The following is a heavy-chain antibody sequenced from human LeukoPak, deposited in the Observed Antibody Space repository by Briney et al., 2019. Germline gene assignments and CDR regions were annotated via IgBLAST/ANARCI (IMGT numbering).Heavy chain of an antibody. Sequence: GASVKVSCKASGYTFTGYYMHWVRQAPGQGFEWMGWINPNSGGTNYAQKFQGRVTMTRDTSISTAYMELSRLRSDDTAVYYCARDLGILTIPDYWGQGTLVTVSS. V-gene: IGHV1-2*02. D-gene: IGHD3-9*01. J-gene: IGHJ4*02. CDR1: GYTFTGYY. CDR3: ARDLGILTIPDY. CDR2: INPNSGGT.